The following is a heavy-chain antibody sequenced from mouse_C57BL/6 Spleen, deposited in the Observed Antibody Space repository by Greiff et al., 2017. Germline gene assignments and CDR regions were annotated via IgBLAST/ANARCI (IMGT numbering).Heavy chain of an antibody. CDR2: IYPGSGSP. D-gene: IGHD2-4*01. Sequence: VQLQQPGAELVKPGASVKMSCKASGYTFTSYWITWVKQRPGQGLEWIGDIYPGSGSPNYNEKFKSKATLTVDTSSSTAYMQLSSLTAEDSAVYYCARNRDDYDYFDYWGQGTTLTVSS. CDR1: GYTFTSYW. CDR3: ARNRDDYDYFDY. J-gene: IGHJ2*01. V-gene: IGHV1-55*01.